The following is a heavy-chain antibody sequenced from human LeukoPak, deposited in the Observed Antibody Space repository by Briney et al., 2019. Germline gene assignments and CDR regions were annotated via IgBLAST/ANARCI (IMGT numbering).Heavy chain of an antibody. D-gene: IGHD5-18*01. Sequence: SETLSLTCTVSGGSISSYYWSWLRQPPGKGLEWIGYIYYSGSTNYNPSLKSRVTISVDTSRNQFSLKLSSVTAADTALYYCARLHTAMLYFDYWGQGTLVTVSP. CDR3: ARLHTAMLYFDY. CDR1: GGSISSYY. V-gene: IGHV4-59*08. CDR2: IYYSGST. J-gene: IGHJ4*02.